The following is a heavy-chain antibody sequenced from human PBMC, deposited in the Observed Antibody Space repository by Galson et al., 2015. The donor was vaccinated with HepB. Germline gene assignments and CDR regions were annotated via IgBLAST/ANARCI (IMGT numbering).Heavy chain of an antibody. CDR2: IHFSGRT. J-gene: IGHJ4*02. CDR3: ARDSAAGTLHY. CDR1: GGSISSGGYS. Sequence: TLSLTCTVSGGSISSGGYSWTWIRQPPGKGLEWIGFIHFSGRTYYNPFLKSRLTISVDTSKNQFSLNVSSVTAADTAMYYCARDSAAGTLHYWGQGALVTVSS. D-gene: IGHD1-1*01. V-gene: IGHV4-30-4*01.